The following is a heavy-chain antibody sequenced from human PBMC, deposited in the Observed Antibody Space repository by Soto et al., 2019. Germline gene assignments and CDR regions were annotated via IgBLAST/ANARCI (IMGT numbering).Heavy chain of an antibody. J-gene: IGHJ2*01. V-gene: IGHV4-4*02. Sequence: SENPSPTCGVSVVSISSNVRWSGVRQSPGRTLEWIAEIYHSGGITYNPSFKSRATISVDRSKNQFSLELKSLTAADTAMYFCARLVRVVVNEEVHWTFDLWGRATQVTVSS. CDR2: IYHSGGI. CDR3: ARLVRVVVNEEVHWTFDL. CDR1: VVSISSNVR. D-gene: IGHD3-10*02.